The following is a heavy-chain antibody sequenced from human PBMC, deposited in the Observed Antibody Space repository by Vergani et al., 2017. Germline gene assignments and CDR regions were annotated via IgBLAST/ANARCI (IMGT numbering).Heavy chain of an antibody. CDR1: EYSFGNYW. D-gene: IGHD1-1*01. CDR2: IYPADSDT. CDR3: ARHTTYTDS. V-gene: IGHV5-51*01. Sequence: DVQIVESGGGLVQPGESLKISCKGSEYSFGNYWIGWVRQMPGKGLEWMGIIYPADSDTRYSPSFQGQVTISADKSISTAFLQWDSLKASDTALYYCARHTTYTDSWGQGTLVTVSS. J-gene: IGHJ4*02.